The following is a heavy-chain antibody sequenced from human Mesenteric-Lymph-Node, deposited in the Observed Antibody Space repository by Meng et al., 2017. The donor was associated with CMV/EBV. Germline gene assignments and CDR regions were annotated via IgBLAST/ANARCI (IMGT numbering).Heavy chain of an antibody. CDR1: GGSISSSSYY. D-gene: IGHD1-1*01. V-gene: IGHV4-39*07. J-gene: IGHJ6*02. Sequence: SETLSLTCTVSGGSISSSSYYWGWIRQPPGKGLEWIGSIYYSGSTYYNPSLKSRVTISVDTSKNQFSLKLSSVTAADTAVYYCASVQLERHYYYYYYGMDVWGQGTTVTVSS. CDR2: IYYSGST. CDR3: ASVQLERHYYYYYYGMDV.